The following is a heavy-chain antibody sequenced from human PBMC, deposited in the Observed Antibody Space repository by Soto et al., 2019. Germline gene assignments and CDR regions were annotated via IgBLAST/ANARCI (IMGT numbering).Heavy chain of an antibody. D-gene: IGHD5-12*01. V-gene: IGHV3-9*01. CDR1: GFTFDDYA. CDR2: ISWNSGSI. J-gene: IGHJ4*02. CDR3: AKDSGDSGYGYFDY. Sequence: GGSLRLSCAASGFTFDDYAMHWVRQAPGKGLEWVSGISWNSGSIGYADSVKGRFTISRDNAKNSLYLQMNNLRAEDTALYYCAKDSGDSGYGYFDYWGQGTLVTVSS.